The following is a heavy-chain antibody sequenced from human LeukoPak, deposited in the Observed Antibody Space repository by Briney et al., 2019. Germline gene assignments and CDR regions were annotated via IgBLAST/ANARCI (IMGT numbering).Heavy chain of an antibody. V-gene: IGHV1-18*01. Sequence: ASVKVSCKASGYTFTSRSISWVRQAPGQGLEWMGWINPYNGNTNYAQKLQGRVTMTTDTSTSTAYMDLRSLRSDDTAVYYCARDLGLCSGGSCYSFDPWGQGTLVTVSS. CDR2: INPYNGNT. J-gene: IGHJ5*02. CDR1: GYTFTSRS. CDR3: ARDLGLCSGGSCYSFDP. D-gene: IGHD2-15*01.